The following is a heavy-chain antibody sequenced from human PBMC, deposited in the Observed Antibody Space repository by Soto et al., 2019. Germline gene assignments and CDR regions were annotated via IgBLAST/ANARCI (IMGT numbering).Heavy chain of an antibody. D-gene: IGHD3-3*01. CDR3: AKEWYYDFWKGYYMDV. V-gene: IGHV3-23*01. CDR2: ISGSGGST. Sequence: GGSLRLSCAASGYTFSSYAMSWVRQAPGKGLEWVSAISGSGGSTYYADSVKGRFTISRDNSKNTLHLQMNSLRAEDTAVYYCAKEWYYDFWKGYYMDVWGKGTTVTVSS. J-gene: IGHJ6*03. CDR1: GYTFSSYA.